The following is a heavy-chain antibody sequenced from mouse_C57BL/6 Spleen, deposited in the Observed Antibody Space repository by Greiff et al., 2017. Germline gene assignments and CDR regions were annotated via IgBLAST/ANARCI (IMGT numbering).Heavy chain of an antibody. D-gene: IGHD1-1*01. CDR2: FYPGSGSI. CDR1: GYTFTEYT. J-gene: IGHJ4*01. Sequence: QVQLKQSGAELVKPGASVKLSCKASGYTFTEYTIHWVKQRSGQGLEWIGWFYPGSGSIKYNEKFKDKATLTADKSSSTVYMELSRLTSEDSAVYFCARHETEGDYGSSYNAMDYWGQGTSVTVSS. CDR3: ARHETEGDYGSSYNAMDY. V-gene: IGHV1-62-2*01.